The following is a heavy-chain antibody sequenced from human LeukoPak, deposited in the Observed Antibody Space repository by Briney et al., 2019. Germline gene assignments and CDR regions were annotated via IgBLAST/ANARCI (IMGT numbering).Heavy chain of an antibody. Sequence: GSSVKVSCKDSGGTFSSYAISWVRQAPGPGLEWMGGIIPTFGTANYAQKLHRRVTITADESTTTAYMDLSSLRSQDTAVYCCARDYYESSGYYYGFWDYWGQRTLVTVSS. D-gene: IGHD3-22*01. V-gene: IGHV1-69*01. CDR2: IIPTFGTA. J-gene: IGHJ4*02. CDR1: GGTFSSYA. CDR3: ARDYYESSGYYYGFWDY.